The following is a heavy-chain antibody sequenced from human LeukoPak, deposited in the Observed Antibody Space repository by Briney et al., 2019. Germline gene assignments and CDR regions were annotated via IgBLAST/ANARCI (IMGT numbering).Heavy chain of an antibody. D-gene: IGHD3-10*01. V-gene: IGHV1-2*02. CDR2: INPNSGGT. Sequence: ASVKVSCKASGYTFTSYDINWVRQATGRGLEWMGWINPNSGGTNYAQKFQGRVTMTRDTSIGTAYMELSRLRSDDTAVYYCVTWFGEPWEGVFDYWGQGTLVTVSS. J-gene: IGHJ4*02. CDR3: VTWFGEPWEGVFDY. CDR1: GYTFTSYD.